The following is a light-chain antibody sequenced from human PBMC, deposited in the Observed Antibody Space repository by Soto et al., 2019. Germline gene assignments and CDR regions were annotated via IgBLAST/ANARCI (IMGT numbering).Light chain of an antibody. V-gene: IGLV1-51*01. CDR2: DNN. CDR3: GTWDSSLSHYV. J-gene: IGLJ1*01. Sequence: QSVLTQPPSVSAAPGQKVTISCSGSSSNIGNNYVSWYQQLPGTAPKLLIYDNNKRPSGIPDRFSGSKSGKSATLGITGLQTGDEADYYCGTWDSSLSHYVFGTGTKVTV. CDR1: SSNIGNNY.